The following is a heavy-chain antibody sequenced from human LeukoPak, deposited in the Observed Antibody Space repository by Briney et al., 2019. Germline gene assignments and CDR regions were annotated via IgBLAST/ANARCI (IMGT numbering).Heavy chain of an antibody. D-gene: IGHD3-22*01. Sequence: APVKVSCKASGYIFTAYYMYWVRQAPGQGLEWMGWINPNSGDTKYAQKFQGRVTMTRDTSINTAYMEMSSLRPDDTAVYYCARGWYYDSTGGYYFDYWGQGTLVTVSS. CDR1: GYIFTAYY. J-gene: IGHJ4*02. CDR2: INPNSGDT. V-gene: IGHV1-2*02. CDR3: ARGWYYDSTGGYYFDY.